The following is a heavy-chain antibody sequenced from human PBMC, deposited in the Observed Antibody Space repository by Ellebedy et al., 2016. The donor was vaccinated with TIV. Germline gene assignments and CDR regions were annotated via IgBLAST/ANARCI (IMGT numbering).Heavy chain of an antibody. V-gene: IGHV4-34*01. CDR1: GGSFSGYF. Sequence: GSLRLSXAVYGGSFSGYFWTWIRQPPGKGLEWIGEINHSGSTNYNPSLKSRVTISVDTSKNQFSLKLSSVTAADTAVYYCARGAVATIVRQNWFDPWGQGTLVTVSS. D-gene: IGHD5-24*01. J-gene: IGHJ5*02. CDR2: INHSGST. CDR3: ARGAVATIVRQNWFDP.